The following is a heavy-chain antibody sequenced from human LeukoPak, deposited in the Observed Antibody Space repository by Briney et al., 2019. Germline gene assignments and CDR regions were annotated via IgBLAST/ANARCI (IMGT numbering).Heavy chain of an antibody. CDR3: ATDPHCSSTSCYYYYGMDV. D-gene: IGHD2-2*01. CDR2: IKQDGSEK. CDR1: GVTFSSYW. Sequence: PGGSLRLSCAASGVTFSSYWMSWVRQAPGKGLEWVANIKQDGSEKYYVDSVKGRFTISRDNAKNSLYLQMNSLRAEDTAVYYCATDPHCSSTSCYYYYGMDVWGQGTTVTVSS. V-gene: IGHV3-7*01. J-gene: IGHJ6*02.